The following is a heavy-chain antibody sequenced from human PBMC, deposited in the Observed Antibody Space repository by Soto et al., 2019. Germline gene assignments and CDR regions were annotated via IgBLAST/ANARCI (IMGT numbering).Heavy chain of an antibody. Sequence: GESLKISCKGSGYNFTSYWIAWVRQMPGKGLEWMGIIYPGDSDTRYSPSFQGQVTISADKSISTAYLQWSGLKASDTAMYYCARHVISSSGAYYYYYYGMDVWGQGTTVTVSS. J-gene: IGHJ6*02. CDR2: IYPGDSDT. CDR1: GYNFTSYW. V-gene: IGHV5-51*01. D-gene: IGHD6-19*01. CDR3: ARHVISSSGAYYYYYYGMDV.